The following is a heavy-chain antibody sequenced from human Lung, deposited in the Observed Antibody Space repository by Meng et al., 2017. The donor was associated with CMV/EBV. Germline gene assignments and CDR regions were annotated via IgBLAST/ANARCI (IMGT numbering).Heavy chain of an antibody. D-gene: IGHD6-13*01. J-gene: IGHJ4*02. Sequence: SETXSPXXTVSGGSISSYYWNWIRQPPGKGLEWIGYIYHSGSTNYNPSLKSRVSMSLDTSKNQFSLKVSSVTAADTAVYYCARFLGSSSWSFRLDSWGQGTLVXVSS. CDR1: GGSISSYY. CDR2: IYHSGST. V-gene: IGHV4-59*01. CDR3: ARFLGSSSWSFRLDS.